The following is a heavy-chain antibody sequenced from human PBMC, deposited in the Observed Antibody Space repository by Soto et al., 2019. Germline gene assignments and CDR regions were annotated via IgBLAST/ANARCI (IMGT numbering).Heavy chain of an antibody. CDR1: GFTFSSYA. CDR3: ARDRQWLVPVGYFQH. Sequence: QVQLVESGGGVVQPGRSLRLSCAASGFTFSSYAMHWVRQAPGKGLEWVAVISYDGSNKYYADSVKGRFTISRDNSKNTLYLQMNSLRAEDTAVYYCARDRQWLVPVGYFQHWGQGTLVTVSS. V-gene: IGHV3-30-3*01. D-gene: IGHD6-19*01. J-gene: IGHJ1*01. CDR2: ISYDGSNK.